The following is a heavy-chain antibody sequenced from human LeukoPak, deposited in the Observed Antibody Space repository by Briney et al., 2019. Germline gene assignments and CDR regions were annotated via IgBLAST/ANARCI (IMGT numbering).Heavy chain of an antibody. J-gene: IGHJ4*02. Sequence: GGSLSLSCAASGFTLSDYYISSIRQAPGQGLEGVSYIGTTAIYAASLKGRFTTSRDKAKNSLYLQMTGLRADDTAVYYCARDGPAAGEGDIDYWGQGTLVTVSS. CDR2: IGTTAI. CDR3: ARDGPAAGEGDIDY. CDR1: GFTLSDYY. D-gene: IGHD6-13*01. V-gene: IGHV3-11*04.